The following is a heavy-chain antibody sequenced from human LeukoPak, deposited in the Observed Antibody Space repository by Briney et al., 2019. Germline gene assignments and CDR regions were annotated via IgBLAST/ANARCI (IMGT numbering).Heavy chain of an antibody. CDR2: IYYGGST. D-gene: IGHD3-3*01. V-gene: IGHV4-39*07. J-gene: IGHJ4*02. CDR3: ARGRSLYYDFWSGYSSNYFDY. CDR1: GGSISSSSYY. Sequence: SETLSLTCTVSGGSISSSSYYWGWIRQPPGKGLEWIGSIYYGGSTYYNPSLKSRVTISVDTSKNQFSLKLSSVTAADTAVYYCARGRSLYYDFWSGYSSNYFDYWGQGTLVTVSS.